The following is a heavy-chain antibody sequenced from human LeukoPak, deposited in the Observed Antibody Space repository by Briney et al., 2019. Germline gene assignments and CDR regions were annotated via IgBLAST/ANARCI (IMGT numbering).Heavy chain of an antibody. CDR3: ARENWNVAKHVLDI. Sequence: PGGSLRLSCAASGFTVSSNYMSWVRQAPGKGLDWVTSIRYDGSKTLYADSVKGRFTISRDNSKNTLYLQMNSLRVEDTAIYYCARENWNVAKHVLDIWGQGTMVSVAS. V-gene: IGHV3-30*02. J-gene: IGHJ3*02. D-gene: IGHD1-1*01. CDR2: IRYDGSKT. CDR1: GFTVSSNY.